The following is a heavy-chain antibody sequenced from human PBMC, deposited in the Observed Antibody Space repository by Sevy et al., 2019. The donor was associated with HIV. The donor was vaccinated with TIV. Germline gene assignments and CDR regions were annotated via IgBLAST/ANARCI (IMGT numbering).Heavy chain of an antibody. V-gene: IGHV4-31*03. CDR1: GGSISSGGYD. J-gene: IGHJ4*02. CDR2: IYYSGST. Sequence: SETLSLTCTVSGGSISSGGYDWSWIRQHPGKGLEWIGYIYYSGSTYYNPSLKSRVTISVDTSKNQFSLKLSSVTAADTAVYYCARGKTYYDILTGYYPTFDYWGQGTLVTVSS. CDR3: ARGKTYYDILTGYYPTFDY. D-gene: IGHD3-9*01.